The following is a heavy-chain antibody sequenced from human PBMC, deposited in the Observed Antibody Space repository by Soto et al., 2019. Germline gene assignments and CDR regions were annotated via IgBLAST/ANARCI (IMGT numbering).Heavy chain of an antibody. CDR3: ARDLGYCSSTSCYYYYYYYMDV. Sequence: GASVKVSCKASGGAFSSYTISWVRQAPGQGLEWMGRIIPILGIANYAQKFQGRVTITADKSTSTAYMELSSLRSEDTAVYYCARDLGYCSSTSCYYYYYYYMDVWGKGTTVTVSS. V-gene: IGHV1-69*04. D-gene: IGHD2-2*01. CDR2: IIPILGIA. CDR1: GGAFSSYT. J-gene: IGHJ6*03.